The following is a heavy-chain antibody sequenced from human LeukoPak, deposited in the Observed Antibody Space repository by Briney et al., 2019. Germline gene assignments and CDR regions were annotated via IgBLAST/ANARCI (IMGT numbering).Heavy chain of an antibody. CDR1: GFTVSSDS. D-gene: IGHD6-19*01. CDR3: ARALSSGRYPLDY. V-gene: IGHV3-53*01. Sequence: GGSLRLSCSASGFTVSSDSMTWVRQTPGKGLEWVSVIYSGGTTYYADSVKGRFTISRDDSKNTLFLQMNSLTAEDTAVYYCARALSSGRYPLDYWGQGTLVTVSS. J-gene: IGHJ4*02. CDR2: IYSGGTT.